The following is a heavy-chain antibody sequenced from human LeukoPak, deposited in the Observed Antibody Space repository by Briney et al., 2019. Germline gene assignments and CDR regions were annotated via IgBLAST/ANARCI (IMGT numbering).Heavy chain of an antibody. CDR3: AWGGSGSYYIT. CDR1: GFTFSSYG. Sequence: GGSLRLSCAASGFTFSSYGMHWVRQAPGKGLEWVAVISYDGSNKYYADSVKGRFTISRDNSKNTLYLQMNSLRAEDTAVYYCAWGGSGSYYITWGQGTLVTVSS. J-gene: IGHJ5*02. D-gene: IGHD3-10*01. CDR2: ISYDGSNK. V-gene: IGHV3-30*03.